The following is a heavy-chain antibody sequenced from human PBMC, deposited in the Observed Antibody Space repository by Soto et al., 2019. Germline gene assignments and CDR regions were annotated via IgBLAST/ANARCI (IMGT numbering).Heavy chain of an antibody. D-gene: IGHD2-21*02. Sequence: QMQLVQSGPEVKKPGTSVKVSCKASGFTFTSSAVQWVRQARGQRLEWIGWIVVGSGNTNYAQKFQERVTITRDMSTSAGYMELRSLRSEDTAVYYCAAYCGGVCYLIQLDAFDIWGQGTMVTVSS. J-gene: IGHJ3*02. CDR1: GFTFTSSA. CDR2: IVVGSGNT. V-gene: IGHV1-58*01. CDR3: AAYCGGVCYLIQLDAFDI.